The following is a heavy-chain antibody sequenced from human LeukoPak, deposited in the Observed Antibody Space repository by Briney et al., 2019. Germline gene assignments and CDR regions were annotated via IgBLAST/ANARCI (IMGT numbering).Heavy chain of an antibody. CDR2: INHSGST. V-gene: IGHV4-34*01. CDR1: GGSFSGYY. D-gene: IGHD6-19*01. J-gene: IGHJ4*02. CDR3: ARGGGAVADSFDY. Sequence: SETLSLTCAVYGGSFSGYYWSWIRQPPGKGLEWIGEINHSGSTNYNPSLKSRVTISVDTSKNQFSLKLSSVTAADTAVYYCARGGGAVADSFDYWGQGTLVTVFS.